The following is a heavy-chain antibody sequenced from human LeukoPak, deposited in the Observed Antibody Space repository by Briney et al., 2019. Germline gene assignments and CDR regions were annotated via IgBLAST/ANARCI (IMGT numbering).Heavy chain of an antibody. CDR1: GGSISSYY. J-gene: IGHJ4*02. D-gene: IGHD2-2*01. CDR2: IYTSGST. CDR3: ARDADIVVASEPYFDY. V-gene: IGHV4-4*07. Sequence: SETLSLTCTVSGGSISSYYWSWIRQPAGKGLEWIGRIYTSGSTNYNPSLKSRVTMSVDTSKNQFSLKLSSVTAADTAVCYCARDADIVVASEPYFDYWGQGTLVTVSS.